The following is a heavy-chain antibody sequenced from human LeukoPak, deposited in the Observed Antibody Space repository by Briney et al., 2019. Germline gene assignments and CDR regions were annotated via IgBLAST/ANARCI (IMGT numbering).Heavy chain of an antibody. CDR3: AKDRVERLWSGSFDY. J-gene: IGHJ4*02. Sequence: TGGSLRLSCVGAGFTFKAYSMNWVRQAPGKGLEWVSSISSTGGSIYYADSVEGRFTISRDNANNSLYLQMSDLRAEDTAVYYCAKDRVERLWSGSFDYWGQGTLVAVSS. CDR2: ISSTGGSI. V-gene: IGHV3-21*01. CDR1: GFTFKAYS. D-gene: IGHD1-1*01.